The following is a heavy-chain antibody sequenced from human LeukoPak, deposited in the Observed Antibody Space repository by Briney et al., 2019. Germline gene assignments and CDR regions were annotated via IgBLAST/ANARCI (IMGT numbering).Heavy chain of an antibody. CDR2: ISGYNDNT. CDR3: ARNYYDNSGYYYFDY. D-gene: IGHD3-22*01. V-gene: IGHV1-18*01. CDR1: RYTFTNYG. Sequence: SVKVSCKASRYTFTNYGISWVRQAPGQALEGMVWISGYNDNTKYAQKLQGRVTMTTDTSMSTAYMGLRSLRSDDTAVCYCARNYYDNSGYYYFDYWGQGTLVTVSS. J-gene: IGHJ4*02.